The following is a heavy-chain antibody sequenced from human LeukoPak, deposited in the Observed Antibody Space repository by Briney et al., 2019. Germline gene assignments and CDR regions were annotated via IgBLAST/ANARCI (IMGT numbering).Heavy chain of an antibody. CDR1: GFTVSSNY. CDR2: IYSGGST. D-gene: IGHD1-26*01. Sequence: GGSLRLSCAASGFTVSSNYMSWVRQAPGKGLEWVSVIYSGGSTYYADSVKGRFTISRVNSKNTLYLQMNSLRAEDTAVYYCASPQASYSGSYYRGGAFDIWGQGTMVTVSS. V-gene: IGHV3-53*01. J-gene: IGHJ3*02. CDR3: ASPQASYSGSYYRGGAFDI.